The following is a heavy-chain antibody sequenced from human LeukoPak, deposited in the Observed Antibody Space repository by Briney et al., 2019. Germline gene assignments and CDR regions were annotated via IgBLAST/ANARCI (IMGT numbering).Heavy chain of an antibody. V-gene: IGHV3-23*01. J-gene: IGHJ4*02. CDR3: ASIPTQYDFWSGPPRN. CDR2: ISGSGGST. CDR1: GFTFSSYA. D-gene: IGHD3-3*01. Sequence: GGSLRLSCAASGFTFSSYAMSWVRQAPGKGLEWLSAISGSGGSTYYADSVKGRFTISRDNSKNTLYLQMNSLRAADTAVYYCASIPTQYDFWSGPPRNWGQGTLVTVSS.